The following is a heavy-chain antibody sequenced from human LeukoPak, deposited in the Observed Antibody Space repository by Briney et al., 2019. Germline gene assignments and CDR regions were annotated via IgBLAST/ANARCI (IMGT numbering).Heavy chain of an antibody. CDR3: ARSSYSSSSSV. CDR1: GFTFSGFW. V-gene: IGHV3-7*03. Sequence: GGSLRLSCAVSGFTFSGFWMSWSRQAPGKGLEWVASINSDGSEGYYADVVKGRFTISRDNAKNSLYLQINSQRAEDTAVYYCARSSYSSSSSVWGQGTMVTVSS. J-gene: IGHJ3*01. D-gene: IGHD6-6*01. CDR2: INSDGSEG.